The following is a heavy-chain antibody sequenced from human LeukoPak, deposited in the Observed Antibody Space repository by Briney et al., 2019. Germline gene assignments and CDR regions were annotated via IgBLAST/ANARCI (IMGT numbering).Heavy chain of an antibody. CDR3: ARLRHEGWRSIFGVAFDY. V-gene: IGHV4-39*01. CDR1: GGSISSSSNY. J-gene: IGHJ4*02. Sequence: SQTLSLTCTVSGGSISSSSNYRGWVRHPPGKGREWSGSINYSGSTYSHPSLKSRVTLSVDTSKNRFSLKLSCVPAAGPAVSYCARLRHEGWRSIFGVAFDYWGQGTLVTVSS. D-gene: IGHD3-3*02. CDR2: INYSGST.